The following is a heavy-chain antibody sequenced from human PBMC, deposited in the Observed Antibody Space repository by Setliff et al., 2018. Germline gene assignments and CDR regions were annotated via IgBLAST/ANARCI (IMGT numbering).Heavy chain of an antibody. CDR1: RYSITSGYY. Sequence: SETLSLTCAVSRYSITSGYYWGWIRQPPGKGLEWIGSISHSGSAYYNPSLKSRVTISVDTSKNQFSLKLSSVTAADTAVYYCARDSLTTLRRRSFDIWGQGTMVTVSS. V-gene: IGHV4-38-2*02. CDR3: ARDSLTTLRRRSFDI. J-gene: IGHJ3*02. CDR2: ISHSGSA. D-gene: IGHD1-1*01.